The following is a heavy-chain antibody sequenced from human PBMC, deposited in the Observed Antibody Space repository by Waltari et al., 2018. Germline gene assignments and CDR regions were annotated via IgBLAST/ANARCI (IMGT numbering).Heavy chain of an antibody. J-gene: IGHJ5*02. CDR2: MNPNSGNT. Sequence: QVQLVQSGAEVKKPGASVKVCCKASGYTFTSYDINWVRQATGQGLEWMGWMNPNSGNTGYAQKFQGRVTITRNTSISTAYMELSSLRSEDTAVYYCARGSYYDFWSGYYTGRGFDPWGQGTLVTVSS. CDR1: GYTFTSYD. D-gene: IGHD3-3*01. CDR3: ARGSYYDFWSGYYTGRGFDP. V-gene: IGHV1-8*03.